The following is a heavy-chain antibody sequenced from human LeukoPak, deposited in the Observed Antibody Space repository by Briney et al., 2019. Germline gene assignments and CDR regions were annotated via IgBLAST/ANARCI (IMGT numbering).Heavy chain of an antibody. J-gene: IGHJ3*02. CDR3: ARGRYPHTSIWYGDAFDI. CDR1: GYTFTSYG. V-gene: IGHV1-18*01. Sequence: ASVKVSCKASGYTFTSYGISWVRQAPGQGLEWMGWISGYNDNTNYAQNLQGRVTMTTDTSTSTAYMELRSLRSDDTAVYYCARGRYPHTSIWYGDAFDIWGQGTMVTVSS. D-gene: IGHD6-13*01. CDR2: ISGYNDNT.